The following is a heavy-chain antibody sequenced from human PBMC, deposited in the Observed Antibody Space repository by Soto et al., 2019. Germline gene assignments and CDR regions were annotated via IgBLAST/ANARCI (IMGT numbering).Heavy chain of an antibody. D-gene: IGHD3-3*01. CDR3: AKRSSRFPDSRHYYYYGMDV. CDR1: GFTFSSYA. Sequence: GGSLRLSCAASGFTFSSYAMSWVRQAPGKGLEWVSAISGSGGSTYYADSVKGRFTISRDNSENTLYLQMNSLRAEDTAVYYCAKRSSRFPDSRHYYYYGMDVWGQGTTVTVSS. V-gene: IGHV3-23*01. CDR2: ISGSGGST. J-gene: IGHJ6*02.